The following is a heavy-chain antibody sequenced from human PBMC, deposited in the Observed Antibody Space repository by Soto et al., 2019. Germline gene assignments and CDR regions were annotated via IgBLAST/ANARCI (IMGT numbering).Heavy chain of an antibody. CDR2: IYYSGST. D-gene: IGHD3-22*01. CDR1: VGSISSGDYY. CDR3: ARVGSTVRHYYDSSGYYYYFDY. Sequence: SETLSLPCTVSVGSISSGDYYWSWIRQPPGKGLEWIGYIYYSGSTYYNPSLKSRVTISVDTSKNQFSLKLSSVTAADTAVYYCARVGSTVRHYYDSSGYYYYFDYWGQGTLVTVSS. V-gene: IGHV4-30-4*08. J-gene: IGHJ4*02.